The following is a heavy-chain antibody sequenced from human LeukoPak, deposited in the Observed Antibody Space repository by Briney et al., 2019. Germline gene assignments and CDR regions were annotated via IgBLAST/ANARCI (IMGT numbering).Heavy chain of an antibody. Sequence: SETLSLTCTVSGYFISSGYFWGWIRQSPGKGLEWIGTFGTFYHSGNTSYRPSLKSRVTISVDTSRNQFSLRLTSVTAADTAVYFCAQSSSSSHFDYWGQGTLVTVSS. D-gene: IGHD6-6*01. V-gene: IGHV4-38-2*02. CDR2: FGTFYHSGNT. CDR3: AQSSSSSHFDY. CDR1: GYFISSGYF. J-gene: IGHJ4*02.